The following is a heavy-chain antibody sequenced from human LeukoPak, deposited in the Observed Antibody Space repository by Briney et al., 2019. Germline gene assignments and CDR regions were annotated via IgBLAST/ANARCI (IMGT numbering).Heavy chain of an antibody. V-gene: IGHV3-30*03. J-gene: IGHJ4*02. Sequence: PGGSLRLSCAASGFTLSSYGMYWVRQAPGEGLERVAVISYDGTNKYYADSVKGRFTISRDNSKNTLYLQMDSLRTEDTAVYYCARVELYASGWYGSIDYWGRGTLVA. CDR3: ARVELYASGWYGSIDY. D-gene: IGHD6-19*01. CDR2: ISYDGTNK. CDR1: GFTLSSYG.